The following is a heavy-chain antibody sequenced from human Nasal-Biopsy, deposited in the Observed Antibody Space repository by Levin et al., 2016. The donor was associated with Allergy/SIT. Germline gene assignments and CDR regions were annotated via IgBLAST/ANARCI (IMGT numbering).Heavy chain of an antibody. J-gene: IGHJ5*02. Sequence: GGSLRLSCAASGFSFSSFGMHWVRQAPGKGLFWVTAISYNGSNEYYADSVKGRFTVSRDNSKNTLYLQMNNLRPEDTAVYFCARDSGGDSFDHWGQGILVTVSS. CDR1: GFSFSSFG. V-gene: IGHV3-30*03. CDR2: ISYNGSNE. CDR3: ARDSGGDSFDH. D-gene: IGHD2-21*02.